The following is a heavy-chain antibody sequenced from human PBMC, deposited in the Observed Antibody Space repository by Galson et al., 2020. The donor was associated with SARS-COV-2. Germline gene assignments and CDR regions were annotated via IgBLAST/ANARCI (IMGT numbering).Heavy chain of an antibody. Sequence: GESLKISCKGSGYSFTNYWIAWVRQMPGKGLEWMGIIYPGDSKTRYSPSFQGRVTISADKSMSTAYLQWSSLKASDTAIYFCARGGYCLGRSGSTYNWFDPWGQGTLVTVSS. CDR1: GYSFTNYW. V-gene: IGHV5-51*01. D-gene: IGHD3-10*01. CDR2: IYPGDSKT. CDR3: ARGGYCLGRSGSTYNWFDP. J-gene: IGHJ5*02.